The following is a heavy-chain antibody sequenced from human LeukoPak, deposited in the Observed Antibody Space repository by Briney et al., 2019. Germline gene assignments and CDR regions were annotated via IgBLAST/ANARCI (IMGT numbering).Heavy chain of an antibody. Sequence: ASVTVSCKASGYTFTSYYMHWVRQAPGQGLEWMGIINPSGGSTSYAQKFQGRVTMTRDTSTSTVYMELSSLRSEDTAVYYCARENVRPDDRDGYNYHFDYWGQGTLVTVSS. V-gene: IGHV1-46*01. CDR3: ARENVRPDDRDGYNYHFDY. CDR2: INPSGGST. CDR1: GYTFTSYY. D-gene: IGHD5-24*01. J-gene: IGHJ4*02.